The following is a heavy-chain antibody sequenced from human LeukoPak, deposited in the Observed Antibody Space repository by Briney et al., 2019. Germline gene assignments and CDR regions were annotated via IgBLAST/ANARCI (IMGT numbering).Heavy chain of an antibody. Sequence: GASVKVSCKASGYTFTSYGISWVRQAPGQGLEWMGWISAYNGNTNHAQKLQGRVTMTTDTSTSTAYMELRSLRSDDTAVYYCARDRRRYSSGLTTGGDYWGQGTLVTVSS. D-gene: IGHD6-19*01. V-gene: IGHV1-18*01. CDR2: ISAYNGNT. CDR3: ARDRRRYSSGLTTGGDY. CDR1: GYTFTSYG. J-gene: IGHJ4*02.